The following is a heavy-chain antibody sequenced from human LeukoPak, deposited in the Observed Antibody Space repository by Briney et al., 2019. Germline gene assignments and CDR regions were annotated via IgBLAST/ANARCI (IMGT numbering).Heavy chain of an antibody. J-gene: IGHJ6*03. CDR2: IYYSGST. D-gene: IGHD5-12*01. CDR1: GGSISSYY. Sequence: PSETLSLTCTVSGGSISSYYWSWIRQPPGKGLEWIGYIYYSGSTNYNPSLKSRVTISVDTSKNQFSLKLNSVTAADTAVYYCARGVATITGLYYYFYYYMDVWGKGTTVTVSS. CDR3: ARGVATITGLYYYFYYYMDV. V-gene: IGHV4-59*12.